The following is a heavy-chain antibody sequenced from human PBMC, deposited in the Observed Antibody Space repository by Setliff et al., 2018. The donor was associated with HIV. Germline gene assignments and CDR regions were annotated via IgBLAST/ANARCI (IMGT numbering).Heavy chain of an antibody. CDR1: GGSISSSSYY. J-gene: IGHJ3*02. CDR2: IYYSGST. CDR3: ASLYNWNPRGGVGGAFDI. D-gene: IGHD1-20*01. V-gene: IGHV4-39*07. Sequence: SETLSLTCTVAGGSISSSSYYWGWIRQPPGKGLERIGSIYYSGSTYYNPSLKSRVTILVDTSKKQLSLKMSSVTAADTAVYYFASLYNWNPRGGVGGAFDIRGQGTMVTVSS.